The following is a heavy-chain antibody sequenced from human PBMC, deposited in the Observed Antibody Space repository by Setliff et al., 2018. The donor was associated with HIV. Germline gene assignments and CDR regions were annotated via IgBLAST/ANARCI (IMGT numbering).Heavy chain of an antibody. CDR3: ARHDSGGYYSLDY. CDR2: INAGNGNT. CDR1: GYTFTSYA. D-gene: IGHD3-22*01. J-gene: IGHJ4*02. V-gene: IGHV1-3*01. Sequence: GASVKVSCKASGYTFTSYAMHWVRQAPGQRLEWMGWINAGNGNTKYSQKFQGRVTITRDTSTSTVYMELSRLRSDDTAVYYCARHDSGGYYSLDYWGQGTLVTVSS.